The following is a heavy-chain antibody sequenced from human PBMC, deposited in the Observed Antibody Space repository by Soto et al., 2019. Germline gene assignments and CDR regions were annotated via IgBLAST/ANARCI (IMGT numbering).Heavy chain of an antibody. CDR3: ARSRGGVVVVAARPFDI. J-gene: IGHJ3*02. CDR2: IYSGGTA. D-gene: IGHD2-15*01. CDR1: GFTVSSNY. V-gene: IGHV3-66*01. Sequence: GGSLRLSCAASGFTVSSNYMNWVRQAPGKGLEWVSVIYSGGTAYYANSVKGRFIISRDNSKNTLYLQMSSLRAEDTAVYYCARSRGGVVVVAARPFDIWGQGTMVTVSS.